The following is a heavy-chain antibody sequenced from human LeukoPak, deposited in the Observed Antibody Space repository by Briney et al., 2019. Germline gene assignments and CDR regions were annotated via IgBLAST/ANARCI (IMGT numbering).Heavy chain of an antibody. D-gene: IGHD6-19*01. CDR2: ISGSGGST. CDR3: AKLTAVAGSYFDY. V-gene: IGHV3-23*01. CDR1: GFTFSSYA. Sequence: GGSLRLSCAASGFTFSSYAMSWVRQASGKGLEWVSAISGSGGSTYYADSVKGRFTISRDNSKNTLYLQMNSLRAEDTAVYYCAKLTAVAGSYFDYWGQGTLVTVSS. J-gene: IGHJ4*02.